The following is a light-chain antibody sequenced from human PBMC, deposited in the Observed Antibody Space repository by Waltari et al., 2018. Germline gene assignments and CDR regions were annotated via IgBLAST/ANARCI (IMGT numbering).Light chain of an antibody. CDR1: QGISRW. J-gene: IGKJ2*01. Sequence: QMTQSPSSLSASVGDRVTIPCRASQGISRWLAWYQQKPGKAPNLLMYAASSLQSGVPSRFSGSGSGTDFTLTISSLQPEDSAIYYCQQANSFPYTFGQGTKVEIK. V-gene: IGKV1-12*01. CDR3: QQANSFPYT. CDR2: AAS.